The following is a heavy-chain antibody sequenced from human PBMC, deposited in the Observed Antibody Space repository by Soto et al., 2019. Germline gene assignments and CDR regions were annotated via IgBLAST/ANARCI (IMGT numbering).Heavy chain of an antibody. V-gene: IGHV4-31*03. CDR1: GASISSGGYY. D-gene: IGHD2-21*01. J-gene: IGHJ6*02. Sequence: QVQLQESGPGLVKPSQTLSLTCSVSGASISSGGYYWNWLRQHPGKGLEWIGYIYYSGTTYYNPSLKSGGTISVNTSKNQFSLKLSSVTAADTAVYYCAASCVGCGGFDYYGMDVWGQGTTVTVSS. CDR3: AASCVGCGGFDYYGMDV. CDR2: IYYSGTT.